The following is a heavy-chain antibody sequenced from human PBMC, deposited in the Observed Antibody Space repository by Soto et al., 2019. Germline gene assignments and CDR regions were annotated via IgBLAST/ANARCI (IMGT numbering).Heavy chain of an antibody. Sequence: QVQLQESGPGLVKPSQTLSLTCTVSGGSISSGGYYWSWIRQHPGKGLEWIGYIYYSGSTYYNPSHKSRVTISVDTSKNQFALKLSSVTAADTAVYYCASHVSPPYYYYYMDVWGKGTTVTVSS. D-gene: IGHD3-16*01. J-gene: IGHJ6*03. CDR3: ASHVSPPYYYYYMDV. CDR2: IYYSGST. CDR1: GGSISSGGYY. V-gene: IGHV4-31*03.